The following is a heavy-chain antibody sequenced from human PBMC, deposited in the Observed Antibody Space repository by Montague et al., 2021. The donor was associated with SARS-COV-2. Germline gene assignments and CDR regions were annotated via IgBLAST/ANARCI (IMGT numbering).Heavy chain of an antibody. CDR3: AGNPGEYYGMDV. CDR1: GGSLSGYY. CDR2: INHSANT. V-gene: IGHV4-34*01. D-gene: IGHD7-27*01. Sequence: SETLSLTCAVYGGSLSGYYWSWIRQPPEKGLEWIGEINHSANTKXNPSLKSPVTISIDTSKNQFSLKMTSVTAADTATYYCAGNPGEYYGMDVWGQGTTVTVSS. J-gene: IGHJ6*02.